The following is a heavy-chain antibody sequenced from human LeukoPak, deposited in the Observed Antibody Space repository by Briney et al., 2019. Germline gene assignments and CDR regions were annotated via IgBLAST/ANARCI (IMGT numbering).Heavy chain of an antibody. J-gene: IGHJ2*01. D-gene: IGHD4-17*01. V-gene: IGHV3-23*01. CDR3: AKDPSTFLTTGWYFDL. CDR2: ISDSGVTT. Sequence: GGSLRLSCAASGFIFRNFGMTWVRQVPGKGLEGVSTISDSGVTTHYVDSVKRRVTISRENSRRTLYLQRSSLRPVDTAIYYCAKDPSTFLTTGWYFDLWGRGTLVTVSS. CDR1: GFIFRNFG.